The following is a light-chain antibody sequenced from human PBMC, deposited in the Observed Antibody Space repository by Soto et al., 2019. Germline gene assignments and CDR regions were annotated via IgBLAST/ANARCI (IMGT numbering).Light chain of an antibody. Sequence: DIHMTQSPSTLSASVGDRVTITCRASQNINSWLAWYQQKPGKAPKLLIYEASTLETGVPSRFGGSGSGTKFTLTIASLQPDDFATYYCQQYETFSGTFGPGTKVDIK. J-gene: IGKJ1*01. V-gene: IGKV1-5*03. CDR3: QQYETFSGT. CDR1: QNINSW. CDR2: EAS.